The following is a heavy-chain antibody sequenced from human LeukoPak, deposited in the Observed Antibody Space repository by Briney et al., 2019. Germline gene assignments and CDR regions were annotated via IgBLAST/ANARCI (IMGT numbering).Heavy chain of an antibody. Sequence: GVSLRLSCAASGFTFSSYGMHWVRQAPGKGLGWVAVIWYDGSNKYYADSVKGRFTISRDNSKNTLYLQMNSLRAEDTAVYYCARGGSDGSCYFDYWGQGTLVTVSS. CDR2: IWYDGSNK. V-gene: IGHV3-33*01. CDR1: GFTFSSYG. CDR3: ARGGSDGSCYFDY. J-gene: IGHJ4*02. D-gene: IGHD2-15*01.